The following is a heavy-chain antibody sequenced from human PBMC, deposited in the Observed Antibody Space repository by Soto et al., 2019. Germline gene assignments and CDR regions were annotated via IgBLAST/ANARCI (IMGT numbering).Heavy chain of an antibody. CDR2: IIPILGIA. J-gene: IGHJ6*03. V-gene: IGHV1-69*02. CDR1: GGTFSSYP. D-gene: IGHD2-15*01. CDR3: ASEIGYCSGGSCYPYYYYYMDV. Sequence: QVQLVQSGAEVKKPGSSVKVSCKASGGTFSSYPISWVRQAPGQGLEWMGRIIPILGIANYAQKCQARVTITADKSTSTAYMELSSLRSEDTAVYYCASEIGYCSGGSCYPYYYYYMDVWGKGTTVTVSS.